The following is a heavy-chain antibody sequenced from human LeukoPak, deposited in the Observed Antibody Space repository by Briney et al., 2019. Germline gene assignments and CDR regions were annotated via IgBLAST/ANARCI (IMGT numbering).Heavy chain of an antibody. D-gene: IGHD3-22*01. CDR3: ARGWDSSGYYYVNAFDI. CDR2: IYYSGST. CDR1: GGSISSGDYY. V-gene: IGHV4-30-4*01. J-gene: IGHJ3*02. Sequence: PSETLSLTCTVSGGSISSGDYYWSWIRQPPGKGLEWIGYIYYSGSTYYNPSLKSRVTISVDTSKNQLSLKLSSVTAADTAVYYCARGWDSSGYYYVNAFDIWGQGTMVTVSS.